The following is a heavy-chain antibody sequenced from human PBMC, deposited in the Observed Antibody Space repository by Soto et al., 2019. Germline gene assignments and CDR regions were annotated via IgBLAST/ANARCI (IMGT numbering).Heavy chain of an antibody. D-gene: IGHD3-3*01. V-gene: IGHV3-21*01. CDR1: GFSFSSYS. J-gene: IGHJ6*04. CDR3: ARHYDFWSRQVRNLVDV. Sequence: GGSLRLSCAASGFSFSSYSINSVRQAPGKVLEWVSSISSSSSYIYYADSVKGRFTISRDNAKNSLYLQMNSLRAEDTAVYYCARHYDFWSRQVRNLVDVWGKGTTVTGSS. CDR2: ISSSSSYI.